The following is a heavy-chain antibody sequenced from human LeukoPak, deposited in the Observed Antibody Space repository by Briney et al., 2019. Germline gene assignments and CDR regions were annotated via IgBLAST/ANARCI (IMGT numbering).Heavy chain of an antibody. Sequence: ASVKVSCKVSGYTLTELSMHWVRQAPGKGLEWMGGFDPEDGETIYAQKFQGRVTMTEDTSTDTAYMELSSLRSEDTAVYYCATLTTMVRGVIIPIDYWGQGTLVTVSS. V-gene: IGHV1-24*01. CDR2: FDPEDGET. D-gene: IGHD3-10*01. CDR3: ATLTTMVRGVIIPIDY. J-gene: IGHJ4*02. CDR1: GYTLTELS.